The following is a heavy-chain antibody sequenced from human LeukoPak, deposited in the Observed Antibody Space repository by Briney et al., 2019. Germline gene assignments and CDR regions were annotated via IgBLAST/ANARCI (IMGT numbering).Heavy chain of an antibody. CDR1: GFTFSSYA. J-gene: IGHJ4*02. CDR2: ISGSGGST. V-gene: IGHV3-23*01. D-gene: IGHD3-22*01. Sequence: GGSLRLSCAASGFTFSSYAMNWVRQAPGKGLEWVSVISGSGGSTYYADSVKGRFTISRDNSKNTLYLQMNSLRAEDTAVYYWANVISGLPFGYWGQGNLVTGPS. CDR3: ANVISGLPFGY.